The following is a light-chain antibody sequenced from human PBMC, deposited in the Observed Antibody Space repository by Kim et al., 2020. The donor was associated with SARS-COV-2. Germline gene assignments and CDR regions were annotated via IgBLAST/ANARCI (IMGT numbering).Light chain of an antibody. V-gene: IGLV3-1*01. J-gene: IGLJ2*01. CDR3: QAWDSSVEV. CDR2: QDS. Sequence: SYELTQPPSVSVSPGQTASITCSGYKLGDKYACWYQQKPGQSPVLVIYQDSKRPSGIPERFSGSNSGNTATLTISGTQAMDEADYYCQAWDSSVEVFGGGTQLTVL. CDR1: KLGDKY.